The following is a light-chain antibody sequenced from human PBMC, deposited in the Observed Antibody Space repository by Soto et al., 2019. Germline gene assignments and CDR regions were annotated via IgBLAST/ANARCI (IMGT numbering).Light chain of an antibody. Sequence: EMVMTQSPATLSVSLGERATLSCRASQSVRTKLVWYQQKPGQAPRLLIYGASTRATGIPARFSGNGSGTEFTLTISSLQSEDFAVYYCQQHDQGWTFGQGTKVEIK. V-gene: IGKV3-15*01. CDR2: GAS. J-gene: IGKJ1*01. CDR1: QSVRTK. CDR3: QQHDQGWT.